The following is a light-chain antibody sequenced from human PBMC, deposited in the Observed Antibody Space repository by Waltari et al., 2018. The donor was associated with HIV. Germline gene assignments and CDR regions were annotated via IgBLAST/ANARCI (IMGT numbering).Light chain of an antibody. CDR1: SPTIGAGYA. CDR3: QSYDSGSSGSV. Sequence: QSLLTQPPSVSGAPGQRVTIPCPGSSPTIGAGYALPWYHQVPGTAPKLVIYANNNRASGVPDRFSGSKFGPSASLAITGLQAEDEGTYYCQSYDSGSSGSVFGGGTKLTVL. V-gene: IGLV1-40*01. CDR2: ANN. J-gene: IGLJ2*01.